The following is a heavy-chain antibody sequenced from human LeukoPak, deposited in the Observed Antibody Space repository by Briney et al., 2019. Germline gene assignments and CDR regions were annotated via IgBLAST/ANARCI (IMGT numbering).Heavy chain of an antibody. CDR3: ARDVYDVLTGYCPMDV. J-gene: IGHJ6*03. CDR2: IDYSGST. CDR1: GGSFSGYY. D-gene: IGHD3-9*01. V-gene: IGHV4-34*01. Sequence: PSETLSLTCAVYGGSFSGYYWSWIRQPPGKGLEWIGCIDYSGSTYYNPSLKSRVTTSVDTSTNHFSLKLNSVTAADTAVYYCARDVYDVLTGYCPMDVWGKGTTVTVSS.